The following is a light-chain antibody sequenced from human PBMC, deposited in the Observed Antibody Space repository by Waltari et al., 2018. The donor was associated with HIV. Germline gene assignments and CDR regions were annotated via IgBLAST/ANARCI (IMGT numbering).Light chain of an antibody. CDR3: QQYGLSPIT. CDR2: RTS. V-gene: IGKV3-20*01. J-gene: IGKJ5*01. CDR1: ESVDTRH. Sequence: EIVLTQSPRTLSLSLGERGTPSCTASESVDTRHLAWHQQKPGQPPRLLIYRTSNRATGIPDSFDGSGSGTDFTLTISRLEPEDFAVYYCQQYGLSPITFGQGTRLEIK.